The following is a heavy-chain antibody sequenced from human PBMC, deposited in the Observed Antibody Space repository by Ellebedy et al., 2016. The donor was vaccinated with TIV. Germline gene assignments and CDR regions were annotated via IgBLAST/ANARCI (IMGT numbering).Heavy chain of an antibody. Sequence: GESLKISCAASGFTFSSYWMSWVRQAPGKGLEWVANIKQDGSEKYYVDSVKGRFTISRDNAKNSLYLQMNSLRAEDTAVYYCAKRGVGGHFDYWGQGTLVTVSS. CDR2: IKQDGSEK. CDR1: GFTFSSYW. D-gene: IGHD1-26*01. CDR3: AKRGVGGHFDY. V-gene: IGHV3-7*05. J-gene: IGHJ4*02.